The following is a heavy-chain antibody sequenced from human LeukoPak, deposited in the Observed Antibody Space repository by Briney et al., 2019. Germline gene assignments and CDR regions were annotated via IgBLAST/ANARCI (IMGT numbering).Heavy chain of an antibody. Sequence: GGSLRLSCAASGFTFRNYVIHWVRQAPGKGLEWVAVIWYDGSNKYYADSVKGRFTISRDNSKNTLYLQMNSLRAEDTAVYYCARTGYSSGWYYNYFDYWGQGTLVTVSS. D-gene: IGHD6-19*01. CDR2: IWYDGSNK. J-gene: IGHJ4*02. CDR1: GFTFRNYV. CDR3: ARTGYSSGWYYNYFDY. V-gene: IGHV3-33*08.